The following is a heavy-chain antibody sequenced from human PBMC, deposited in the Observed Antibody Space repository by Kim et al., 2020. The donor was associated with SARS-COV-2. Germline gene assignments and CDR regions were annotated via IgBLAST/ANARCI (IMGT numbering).Heavy chain of an antibody. D-gene: IGHD6-13*01. Sequence: SEKYYVDSVKGRFTISRDNAKNALYLQMNSLRAEDTAVYYCARGWGAAGPWGQGTLVTVSS. J-gene: IGHJ5*02. V-gene: IGHV3-7*01. CDR3: ARGWGAAGP. CDR2: SEK.